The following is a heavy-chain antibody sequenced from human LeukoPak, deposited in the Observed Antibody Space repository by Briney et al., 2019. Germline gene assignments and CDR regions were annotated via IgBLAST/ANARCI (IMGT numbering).Heavy chain of an antibody. D-gene: IGHD5-18*01. CDR1: GGSFSSYH. CDR2: FHITEST. CDR3: ARGGLYNYGYSYFDY. J-gene: IGHJ4*02. V-gene: IGHV4-4*07. Sequence: SETLSLTCTVSGGSFSSYHWSWIRLPAGKGLEWIGRFHITESTNYNPSLKSRVTMSIDTSKNQFSLRLTSVTAADTAVYYCARGGLYNYGYSYFDYWGQGTLVTVFS.